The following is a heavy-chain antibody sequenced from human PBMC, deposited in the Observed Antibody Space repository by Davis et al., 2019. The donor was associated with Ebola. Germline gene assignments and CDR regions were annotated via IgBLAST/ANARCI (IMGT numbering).Heavy chain of an antibody. Sequence: SETLSLTCKVSGGSMESYYWSWIRQPPGKGLEWIGYIYYSGSTYYNPSLKSRVTISVDTSKNQFSLKLSSVTAADTAVYYCAGNGGSCYSCFDYWGQGTLVTVSS. CDR3: AGNGGSCYSCFDY. D-gene: IGHD2-15*01. J-gene: IGHJ4*02. V-gene: IGHV4-30-4*01. CDR2: IYYSGST. CDR1: GGSMESYY.